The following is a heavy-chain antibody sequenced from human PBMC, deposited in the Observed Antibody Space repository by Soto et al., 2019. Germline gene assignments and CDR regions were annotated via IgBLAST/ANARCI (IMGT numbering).Heavy chain of an antibody. CDR2: MNPNSGNT. CDR3: ARGSTIFGVVIYYYYYGMDV. D-gene: IGHD3-3*01. Sequence: APLEDSCKASGYTFASYDINWVRQDNGKGLEWMGWMNPNSGNTGYAQKFQGRVTMTRNTSISTAYMELSSLRSEDTAVYYCARGSTIFGVVIYYYYYGMDVWGQGTTVTVSS. CDR1: GYTFASYD. J-gene: IGHJ6*02. V-gene: IGHV1-8*01.